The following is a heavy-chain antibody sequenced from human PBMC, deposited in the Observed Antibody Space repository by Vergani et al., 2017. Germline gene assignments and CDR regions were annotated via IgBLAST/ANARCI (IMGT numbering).Heavy chain of an antibody. J-gene: IGHJ5*02. CDR3: AHGGFSDWLVGFDP. CDR2: IYWDDDK. V-gene: IGHV2-5*02. Sequence: QITLKESGPTLVKPTQTLTLTCTFSGFSLSTSGVGVGWIRQPPGKALEWLALIYWDDDKRYSPSLKSRLTITKDTSKNQVVLTMTNMDPVDTATYYCAHGGFSDWLVGFDPWGQGTLVTVSS. CDR1: GFSLSTSGVG. D-gene: IGHD3/OR15-3a*01.